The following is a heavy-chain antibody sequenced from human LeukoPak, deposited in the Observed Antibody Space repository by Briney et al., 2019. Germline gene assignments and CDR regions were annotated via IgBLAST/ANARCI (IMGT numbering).Heavy chain of an antibody. J-gene: IGHJ5*02. Sequence: SQTLSLTCTVFGGSFSSGDYYWSWLRQPPGKGLEWIGYIYYSGSTFYNPSLKSRVTISLDTSKSQFSLKLSSVSAADTAVYYCARSEGYAFDPWGQGTLDTVSS. V-gene: IGHV4-30-4*01. CDR1: GGSFSSGDYY. CDR2: IYYSGST. CDR3: ARSEGYAFDP. D-gene: IGHD2-15*01.